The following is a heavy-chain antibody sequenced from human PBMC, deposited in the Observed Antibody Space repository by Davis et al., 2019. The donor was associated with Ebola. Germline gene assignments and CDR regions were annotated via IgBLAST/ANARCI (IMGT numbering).Heavy chain of an antibody. D-gene: IGHD6-6*01. V-gene: IGHV4-59*01. Sequence: GSLRLSCTVSGGSISSYYWSWIRQPPGKGLEWIGYIYYSGSTNYNPSLKSRVTISVDTSKNQFSLKLSSVTAADTAVYYCARGGRYSSSSFDYWGQGTLVTVSS. CDR3: ARGGRYSSSSFDY. CDR2: IYYSGST. CDR1: GGSISSYY. J-gene: IGHJ4*02.